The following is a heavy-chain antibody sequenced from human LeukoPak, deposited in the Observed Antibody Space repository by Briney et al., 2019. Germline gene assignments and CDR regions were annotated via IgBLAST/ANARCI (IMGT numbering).Heavy chain of an antibody. CDR3: ARGLSTAVAGFDY. D-gene: IGHD6-19*01. V-gene: IGHV3-48*03. CDR1: GVTLRSYE. CDR2: ISSSGSTR. Sequence: PGGSLRLSGAASGVTLRSYEMSWVRQAPGKGLEWVSYISSSGSTRYYADSVKGRFTVSRDNDKNSLYLQMNSLRGEDTAVYYCARGLSTAVAGFDYWGQGSLVTVSS. J-gene: IGHJ4*02.